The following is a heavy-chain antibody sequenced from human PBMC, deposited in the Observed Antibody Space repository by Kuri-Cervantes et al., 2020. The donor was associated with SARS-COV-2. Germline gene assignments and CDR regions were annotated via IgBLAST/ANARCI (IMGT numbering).Heavy chain of an antibody. J-gene: IGHJ4*02. CDR2: IDWDDDK. D-gene: IGHD3-3*01. CDR1: GFSLSTSGMC. CDR3: ARILQYYDFWSGYYSFYFDY. V-gene: IGHV2-70*11. Sequence: SGPTLVKPTQTLTLTCTFSGFSLSTSGMCVSWIRQPPGKALEWLARIDWDDDKYYSTSLKTRLTISKDTSKNQVVLTMTNMDPVDTATYYCARILQYYDFWSGYYSFYFDYWGQGTLVTVSS.